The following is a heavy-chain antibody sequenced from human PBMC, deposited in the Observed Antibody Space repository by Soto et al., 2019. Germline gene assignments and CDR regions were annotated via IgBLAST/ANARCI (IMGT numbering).Heavy chain of an antibody. CDR2: ISYDGSNK. CDR1: GFPFSRYG. Sequence: GVSLRLSCEASGFPFSRYGMHWVRQAPGKGLEWVAVISYDGSNKYYADSVKGRFTISRDNSKNTLYLQMNSLRAEDTAVYYCAKHQGRPLDALDIRGEGTMVTVSS. V-gene: IGHV3-30*18. CDR3: AKHQGRPLDALDI. J-gene: IGHJ3*02.